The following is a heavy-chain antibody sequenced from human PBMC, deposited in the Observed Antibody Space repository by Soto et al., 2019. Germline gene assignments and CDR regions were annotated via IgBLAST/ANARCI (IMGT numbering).Heavy chain of an antibody. CDR2: IVVGSGNT. J-gene: IGHJ4*02. Sequence: GASVKVSCKASGFTFTSSAVQWVRQARGQRLEWIGWIVVGSGNTNYAQKFQERVTITRDMSTSTAYVELSSLRSEDTAVYYCAADHFYDSSGSLGYFDYWGQGTLVTVSS. CDR1: GFTFTSSA. D-gene: IGHD3-22*01. CDR3: AADHFYDSSGSLGYFDY. V-gene: IGHV1-58*01.